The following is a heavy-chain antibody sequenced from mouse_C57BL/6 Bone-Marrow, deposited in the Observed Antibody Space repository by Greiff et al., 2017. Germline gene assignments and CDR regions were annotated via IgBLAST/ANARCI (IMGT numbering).Heavy chain of an antibody. D-gene: IGHD1-1*01. J-gene: IGHJ3*01. V-gene: IGHV1-78*01. CDR3: ARHYYGSSYAWFAY. CDR1: GYTFTDHT. CDR2: IYPRDGST. Sequence: QVQLQQSDAELVKPGASVKISCKVSGYTFTDHTIHWMKQRPEQGLEWIGYIYPRDGSTKYNEKFKGKATLTADKSASTAYMQLKSLTSEDSAVYFCARHYYGSSYAWFAYWGQGTLVTVSA.